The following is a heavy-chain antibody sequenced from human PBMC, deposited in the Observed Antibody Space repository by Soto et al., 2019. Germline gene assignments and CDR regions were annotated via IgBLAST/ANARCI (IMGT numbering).Heavy chain of an antibody. J-gene: IGHJ4*02. Sequence: EVQLVESGGGLVQPGRSLRLSCVASGFTADDYAMHWVRQAPGKGLEWVSGISSNSDTIDYADSVKGRFTISRDNGKNSLFLQMNSLRPEGAALYYCAKDMKWGGMTTIHYFDSWGQGTLVTVSS. CDR3: AKDMKWGGMTTIHYFDS. CDR2: ISSNSDTI. D-gene: IGHD4-17*01. CDR1: GFTADDYA. V-gene: IGHV3-9*02.